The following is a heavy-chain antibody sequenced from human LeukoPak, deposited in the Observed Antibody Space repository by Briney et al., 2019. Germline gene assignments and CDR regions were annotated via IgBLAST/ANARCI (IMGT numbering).Heavy chain of an antibody. J-gene: IGHJ4*02. D-gene: IGHD2-21*02. CDR1: GYSFTSYW. CDR2: IYPGDSDT. Sequence: GESLKISCKGSGYSFTSYWIGRVRQMPGKGLEWMGIIYPGDSDTRYSPSFQGQVPISADKSISTAYLQWSSLKASDTAMYYCARHLFAYCGGDCYSAIGYWGQGTLVTVSS. CDR3: ARHLFAYCGGDCYSAIGY. V-gene: IGHV5-51*01.